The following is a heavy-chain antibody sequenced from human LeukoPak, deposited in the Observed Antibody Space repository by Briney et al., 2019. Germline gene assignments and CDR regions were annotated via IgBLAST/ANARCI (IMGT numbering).Heavy chain of an antibody. V-gene: IGHV4-30-2*01. CDR1: GGSISSGDYY. J-gene: IGHJ6*03. D-gene: IGHD3-10*01. CDR3: ARDPGSYYMDV. Sequence: SQTLSLTCTVSGGSISSGDYYWSWIRQPPGKGLEWIGYIYHSGSTYYNPSLKSRVTISVDRSKNQFSLKLSSVTAADTAVYYCARDPGSYYMDVWGKGTTVTVSS. CDR2: IYHSGST.